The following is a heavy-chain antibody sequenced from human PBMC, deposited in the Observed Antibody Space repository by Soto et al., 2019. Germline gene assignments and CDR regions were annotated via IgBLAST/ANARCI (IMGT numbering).Heavy chain of an antibody. CDR2: INPSGGST. Sequence: GASVKVSCKASGYTFTSYYMHWVRQAPGQGLEWMGIINPSGGSTSYAQKFQGRVTMTRDTSTSTVYMELSSLRSEDTAVYYCARAYIVVVPAATGFDYWGQGTLVTVSS. CDR3: ARAYIVVVPAATGFDY. CDR1: GYTFTSYY. D-gene: IGHD2-2*01. J-gene: IGHJ4*02. V-gene: IGHV1-46*01.